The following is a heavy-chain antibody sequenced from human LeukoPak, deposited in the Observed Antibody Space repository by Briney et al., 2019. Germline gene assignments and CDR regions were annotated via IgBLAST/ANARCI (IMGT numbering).Heavy chain of an antibody. CDR1: GFTVSSNY. CDR3: GVTRNYYFDY. J-gene: IGHJ4*02. D-gene: IGHD2-21*02. V-gene: IGHV3-66*01. Sequence: PGGSLRPSCAASGFTVSSNYMSWVRQAPGKGLEWVSVIYSGGSTYYADSVKGRFTISRDNSKNTLYLQMNSLRAEDTAVYYCGVTRNYYFDYWGQGTLVTVSS. CDR2: IYSGGST.